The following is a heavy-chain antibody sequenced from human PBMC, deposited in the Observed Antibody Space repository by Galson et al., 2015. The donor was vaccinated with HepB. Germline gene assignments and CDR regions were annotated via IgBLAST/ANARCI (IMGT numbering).Heavy chain of an antibody. Sequence: LSLTCTVSGGSISSYYWSWIRQPPGKGLEWIGYIYYSGSTNYNPSLKSRVTISVDTSKNQFSLKLSSVTAADTAVYYCARTETRLHRPEGVWFDPWGQGTLVTVSS. J-gene: IGHJ5*02. V-gene: IGHV4-59*01. CDR3: ARTETRLHRPEGVWFDP. CDR1: GGSISSYY. CDR2: IYYSGST. D-gene: IGHD3-16*01.